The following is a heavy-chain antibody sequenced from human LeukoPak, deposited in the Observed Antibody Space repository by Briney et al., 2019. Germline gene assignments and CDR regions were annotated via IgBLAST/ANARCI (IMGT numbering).Heavy chain of an antibody. CDR2: ISYDGSNK. D-gene: IGHD5-18*01. V-gene: IGHV3-30-3*01. CDR1: GFTFSSYA. Sequence: GGSLRLSCAASGFTFSSYAIHWVRQAPGKGLEWVAVISYDGSNKYYADSVKGRFTISRDNSKNTLYLQMNSLRAEDTAVYYCARDRYSYGDLDYWGQGTLVTVSS. J-gene: IGHJ4*02. CDR3: ARDRYSYGDLDY.